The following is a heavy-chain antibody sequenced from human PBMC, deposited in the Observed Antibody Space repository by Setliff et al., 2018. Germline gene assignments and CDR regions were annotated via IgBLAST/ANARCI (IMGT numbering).Heavy chain of an antibody. D-gene: IGHD6-13*01. CDR2: IYYSGST. Sequence: SETLSLTCTVSGGSISRSSYSWGWIRQPPGKGLEWIGSIYYSGSTYYNPSLKSRVTISVDTSKNQFSLKLSSVTAADTAVYYCARAAGYSSSWYHYYYGMNVWGQGTTVTVSS. V-gene: IGHV4-39*01. CDR1: GGSISRSSYS. J-gene: IGHJ6*02. CDR3: ARAAGYSSSWYHYYYGMNV.